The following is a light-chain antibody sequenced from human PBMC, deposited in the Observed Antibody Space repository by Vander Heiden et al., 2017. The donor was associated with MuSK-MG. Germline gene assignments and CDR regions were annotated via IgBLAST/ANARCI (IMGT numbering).Light chain of an antibody. Sequence: EIVLTQSPGTLCLSPGERATLSCRASQSVSSSYLAWYQQKPGQAPRLLIYGASSRATGIPDRFSGSGSGTDFTLTISRLEPEDFAVYYCQQDDSSPKTFGQGTKVEIK. CDR1: QSVSSSY. CDR3: QQDDSSPKT. CDR2: GAS. J-gene: IGKJ1*01. V-gene: IGKV3-20*01.